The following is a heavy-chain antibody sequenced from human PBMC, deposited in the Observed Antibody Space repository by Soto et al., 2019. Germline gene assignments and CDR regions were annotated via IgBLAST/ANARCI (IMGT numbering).Heavy chain of an antibody. CDR2: ISGSGGST. D-gene: IGHD6-19*01. Sequence: GGSLRLSCAASGFTFSSYAMSWVRQAPGKGLEWVSAISGSGGSTYYADSVKGRFTISRDNSKNTLYLQMNSLRAEDTAVYYCAKDLIGAVAGTSSGYWGQGTLVTVSS. J-gene: IGHJ4*02. CDR1: GFTFSSYA. CDR3: AKDLIGAVAGTSSGY. V-gene: IGHV3-23*01.